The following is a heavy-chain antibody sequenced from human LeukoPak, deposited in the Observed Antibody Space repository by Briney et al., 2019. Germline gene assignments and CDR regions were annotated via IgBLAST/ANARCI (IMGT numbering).Heavy chain of an antibody. CDR3: ARSLRFDP. CDR1: GITFSSYS. CDR2: ISSSGSTK. V-gene: IGHV3-48*01. Sequence: GGSLRLSCGASGITFSSYSMNWVRQAPGKGLEWVSYISSSGSTKYYADSVKGRFTISGDNSKNTVYLQMNSLRAEDTALYYCARSLRFDPWGQGTLVTVSS. J-gene: IGHJ5*02.